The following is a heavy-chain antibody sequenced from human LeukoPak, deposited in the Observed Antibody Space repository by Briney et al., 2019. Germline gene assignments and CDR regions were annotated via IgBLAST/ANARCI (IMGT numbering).Heavy chain of an antibody. Sequence: SETLSLTCTVSGGSISSYYWSWVRQPPGKGLEWIGYIYYSGSTNYNPSLKSRVTISVDTSKNQFSLRLSSVTAADTAVYYCTRLSHVAGAPKVSWFDPWGQGTLVTVSS. CDR1: GGSISSYY. CDR3: TRLSHVAGAPKVSWFDP. J-gene: IGHJ5*02. D-gene: IGHD1-26*01. CDR2: IYYSGST. V-gene: IGHV4-59*08.